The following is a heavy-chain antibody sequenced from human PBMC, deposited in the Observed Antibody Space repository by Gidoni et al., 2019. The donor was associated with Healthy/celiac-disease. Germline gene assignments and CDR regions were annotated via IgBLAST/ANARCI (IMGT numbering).Heavy chain of an antibody. D-gene: IGHD3-22*01. J-gene: IGHJ2*01. CDR3: AREYPDSSGYYNWYFDL. CDR1: GGSIRHGSYY. V-gene: IGHV4-61*02. Sequence: QVQLQASGPGLVKPSQTLSLTCTVSGGSIRHGSYYWSWIRQPAGKGLEWIGRIYTSGSTNYNPSLKSRVTISVETSKNQFSLKLSSVTAADTAVYYCAREYPDSSGYYNWYFDLWGRGTLVTVSS. CDR2: IYTSGST.